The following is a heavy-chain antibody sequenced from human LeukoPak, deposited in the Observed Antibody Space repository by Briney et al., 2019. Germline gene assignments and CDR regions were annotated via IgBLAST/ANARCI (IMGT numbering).Heavy chain of an antibody. CDR3: ARETWAMVDY. V-gene: IGHV3-21*01. D-gene: IGHD5-18*01. CDR1: GFIFSSYN. Sequence: GRSLRLSCAASGFIFSSYNMIWVRQAPGKGLEWVSSISSSSSYIYYADSVKGRFTISRDNAKNSLYLQMNSLRAEDTAVYYCARETWAMVDYWGQGTLVTVSS. CDR2: ISSSSSYI. J-gene: IGHJ4*02.